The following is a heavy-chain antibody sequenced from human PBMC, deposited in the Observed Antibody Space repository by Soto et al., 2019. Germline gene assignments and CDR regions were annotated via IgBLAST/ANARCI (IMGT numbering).Heavy chain of an antibody. J-gene: IGHJ6*02. Sequence: QVQLVQSGAEVKKPGASVKVSCKASGYTFTSYDINWVRQATGQGLEWMGWLNPNSGNTGYAQKFQGRVTMTRNTSISTAYMELSSLRSEDTAVYYCASPTPKSHRDFDWLLRRGIYYYYGMDVWGQGTTVTVSS. CDR2: LNPNSGNT. CDR1: GYTFTSYD. V-gene: IGHV1-8*01. CDR3: ASPTPKSHRDFDWLLRRGIYYYYGMDV. D-gene: IGHD3-9*01.